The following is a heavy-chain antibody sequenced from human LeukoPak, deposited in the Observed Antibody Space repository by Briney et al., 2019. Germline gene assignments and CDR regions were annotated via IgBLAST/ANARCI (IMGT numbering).Heavy chain of an antibody. Sequence: GGSLRLSCAASGFTFSDLSMMWVRQAPGKGLEWVSYISTSGTIKTYADSVKGRFTISRDNGKISLHLLMNSLRDEDTAVYYCAREGYYSGLDYWGQGTLVTVYS. D-gene: IGHD3-22*01. CDR2: ISTSGTIK. V-gene: IGHV3-48*02. J-gene: IGHJ4*02. CDR3: AREGYYSGLDY. CDR1: GFTFSDLS.